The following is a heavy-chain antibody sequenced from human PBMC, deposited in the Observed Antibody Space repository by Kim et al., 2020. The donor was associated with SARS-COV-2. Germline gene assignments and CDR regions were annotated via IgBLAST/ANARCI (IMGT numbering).Heavy chain of an antibody. CDR1: GFTFSSYA. CDR2: ISYDGSNK. J-gene: IGHJ4*02. CDR3: AREVYDYGSGSYYQDY. D-gene: IGHD3-10*01. Sequence: GGSLRLSCAASGFTFSSYAMHWVRQAPGKGLEWVAVISYDGSNKYYADSVKGRFTISRDNSKNTLYLQMNSLRAEDTAVYYCAREVYDYGSGSYYQDYWGQGTLVTVSS. V-gene: IGHV3-30*04.